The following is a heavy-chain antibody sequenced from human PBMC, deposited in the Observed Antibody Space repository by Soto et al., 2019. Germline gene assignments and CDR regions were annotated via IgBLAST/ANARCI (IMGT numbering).Heavy chain of an antibody. J-gene: IGHJ5*02. CDR2: INAGNGNT. CDR3: AREYSSSWSYNWFEP. D-gene: IGHD6-13*01. V-gene: IGHV1-3*05. Sequence: QVQLVQSGAEEKKPGASVKVSCKASGYTFTSYAMHWVRQAPGQRLEWMGWINAGNGNTKYSQKFQGRVTITRDTSASTAYMELSSLRSEDTAVYYCAREYSSSWSYNWFEPWGQGTLVTVSS. CDR1: GYTFTSYA.